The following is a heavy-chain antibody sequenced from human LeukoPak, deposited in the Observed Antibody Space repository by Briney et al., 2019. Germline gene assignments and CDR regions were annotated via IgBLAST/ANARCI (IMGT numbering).Heavy chain of an antibody. CDR3: ARTFGELFSDQLFDY. CDR2: IYYTGST. Sequence: SETLSLTCTVSGGSISSYYWSWIRQPPGKGLEWIGFIYYTGSTNYNPSLKSRVTISVDTSKNQFSLKLSSVTAADTAVYYCARTFGELFSDQLFDYWGQGTLVTVSS. CDR1: GGSISSYY. D-gene: IGHD3-10*01. V-gene: IGHV4-59*08. J-gene: IGHJ4*02.